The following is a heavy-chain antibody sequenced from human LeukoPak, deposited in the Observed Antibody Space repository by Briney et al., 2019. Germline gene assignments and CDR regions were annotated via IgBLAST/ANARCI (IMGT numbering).Heavy chain of an antibody. D-gene: IGHD3-10*01. CDR2: INHSGST. V-gene: IGHV4-34*01. Sequence: SETLSLTCAVYGGSFSGYYWSWIRQPPGKGLEWIGEINHSGSTNYNPSLKSRVTISVDTSKNQFSLKLSSVTAADTAVYYCARDRVWFGELNFDYWGQGTLVTVSS. CDR3: ARDRVWFGELNFDY. J-gene: IGHJ4*02. CDR1: GGSFSGYY.